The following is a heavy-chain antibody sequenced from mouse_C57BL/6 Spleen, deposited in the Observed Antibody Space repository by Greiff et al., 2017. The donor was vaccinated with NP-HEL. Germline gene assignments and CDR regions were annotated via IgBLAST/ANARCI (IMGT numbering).Heavy chain of an antibody. Sequence: QVQLQQSGPELVKPGASVKLSCKASGYTFTSYDINWVKQRPGQGLEWIGWIYPRDGSTKYNEKFKGKATLTVDTSSSTAYMERHSLTSEDSAVYFCARWTTVVAKDWYFDVWGTGTTVTVSS. CDR1: GYTFTSYD. V-gene: IGHV1-85*01. CDR2: IYPRDGST. CDR3: ARWTTVVAKDWYFDV. D-gene: IGHD1-1*01. J-gene: IGHJ1*03.